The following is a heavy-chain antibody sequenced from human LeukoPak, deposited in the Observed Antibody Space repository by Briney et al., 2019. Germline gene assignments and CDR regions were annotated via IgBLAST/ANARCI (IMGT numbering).Heavy chain of an antibody. CDR2: INWNGGST. J-gene: IGHJ3*02. Sequence: GGSLRLSCAASGFTFDDYGMSWVRQAPGKGLEWVSGINWNGGSTGYADSVKGRFTISRDNAKNSLYPQMNSLRAEDTALYYCARNSTRYYDFWSGYPALLLRGFDIWGQGTMVTVSS. D-gene: IGHD3-3*01. CDR3: ARNSTRYYDFWSGYPALLLRGFDI. V-gene: IGHV3-20*04. CDR1: GFTFDDYG.